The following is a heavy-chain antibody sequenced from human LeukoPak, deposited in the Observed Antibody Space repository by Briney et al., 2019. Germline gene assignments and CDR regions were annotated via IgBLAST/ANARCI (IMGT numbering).Heavy chain of an antibody. CDR3: AGREWELPFVAFDI. CDR1: GGSISSGSYY. D-gene: IGHD1-26*01. Sequence: PSETLSLTCTVSGGSISSGSYYWSWIRQPAGKGLEWIGRIYTSGSTNYNPSLKSRVTISVDTSKNQFSLKLSSVTAADTAVYYCAGREWELPFVAFDIWGQGTMVTVSS. J-gene: IGHJ3*02. CDR2: IYTSGST. V-gene: IGHV4-61*02.